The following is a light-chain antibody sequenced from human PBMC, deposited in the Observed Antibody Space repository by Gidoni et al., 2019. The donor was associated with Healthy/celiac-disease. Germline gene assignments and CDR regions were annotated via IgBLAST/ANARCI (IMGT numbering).Light chain of an antibody. CDR3: SSYTSSSTLVV. CDR2: EVS. J-gene: IGLJ2*01. CDR1: SSDVGGYNY. V-gene: IGLV2-14*01. Sequence: GSPGQSITISCTGTSSDVGGYNYVSWYQQHPGKAPKLMIYEVSNRPSGVSNRFSGSKSGNTASLTISGLQAEDEADYYCSSYTSSSTLVVFGGGTKLTVL.